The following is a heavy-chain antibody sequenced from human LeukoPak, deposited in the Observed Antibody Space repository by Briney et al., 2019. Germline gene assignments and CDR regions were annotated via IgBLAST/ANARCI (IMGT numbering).Heavy chain of an antibody. Sequence: PSGSLRLSCAASGFSFSSYGMHWVRQAPGKGLEWVAFIYHSGTGKWYADSVKGRLTISRDNSNNTLYLQMNSLRPEDTAEYYCVKGRTSGWAFDYWGQGTMVTFSS. CDR2: IYHSGTGK. CDR3: VKGRTSGWAFDY. CDR1: GFSFSSYG. J-gene: IGHJ4*02. V-gene: IGHV3-30*02. D-gene: IGHD6-25*01.